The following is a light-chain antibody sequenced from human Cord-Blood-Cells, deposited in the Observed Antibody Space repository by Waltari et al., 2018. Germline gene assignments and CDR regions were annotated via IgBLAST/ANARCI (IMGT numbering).Light chain of an antibody. CDR2: DVS. Sequence: QSALTQPRSVSGSPGQSVTISCTGTSSDVGGYNYVSWYQQHPGKAPKLMIYDVSKRPAGVPERFAGAKSGNTASLTISGLQAEDEADYYCCSYAGSYTFDVFGTGTKVTVL. V-gene: IGLV2-11*01. J-gene: IGLJ1*01. CDR3: CSYAGSYTFDV. CDR1: SSDVGGYNY.